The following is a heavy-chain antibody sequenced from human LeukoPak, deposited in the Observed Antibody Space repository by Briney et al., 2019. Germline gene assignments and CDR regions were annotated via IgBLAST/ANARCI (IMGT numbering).Heavy chain of an antibody. CDR1: GFTFSTFT. CDR3: ASRYSPN. D-gene: IGHD3-16*02. Sequence: GGSLRLSCAASGFTFSTFTMNWVRQAPGKGLEWVSSVTSSSSDIYYADSVKGRFTISRDNAKNSLYLQMNSLRAEDAAVYYCASRYSPNWGQGTLVTVSS. CDR2: VTSSSSDI. J-gene: IGHJ4*02. V-gene: IGHV3-21*01.